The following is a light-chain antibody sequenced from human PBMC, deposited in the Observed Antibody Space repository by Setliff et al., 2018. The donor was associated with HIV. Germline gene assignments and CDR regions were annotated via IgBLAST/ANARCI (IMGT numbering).Light chain of an antibody. V-gene: IGLV2-14*01. CDR2: EVS. Sequence: QSVLTQPASVSGSPGQSITISCTGTSSDVGGYNYVSWYQQHPGKAPKLRIYEVSNRPSGVSNRFSGSKSAYTASLTISGLQAEDEADYYCCSYTSSNTHVFGTGTKVTV. CDR1: SSDVGGYNY. J-gene: IGLJ1*01. CDR3: CSYTSSNTHV.